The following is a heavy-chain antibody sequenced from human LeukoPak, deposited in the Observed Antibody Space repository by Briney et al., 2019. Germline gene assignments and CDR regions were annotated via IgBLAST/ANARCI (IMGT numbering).Heavy chain of an antibody. J-gene: IGHJ6*04. CDR1: GGTFSSYA. V-gene: IGHV1-69*01. D-gene: IGHD2-2*01. CDR3: ARNAVPDRPFSGMDV. CDR2: IIPIFGTA. Sequence: SVKVFCKASGGTFSSYAISWVRQAPGQGLEWMGGIIPIFGTANYAQKFQGRVTITADESTSTAYMELSSLRSEDTAVYYCARNAVPDRPFSGMDVWGKGTTVTVSS.